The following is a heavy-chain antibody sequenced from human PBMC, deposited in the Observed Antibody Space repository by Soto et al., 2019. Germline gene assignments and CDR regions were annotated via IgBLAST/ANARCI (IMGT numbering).Heavy chain of an antibody. D-gene: IGHD5-12*01. CDR3: ARGKSVQRWLQSGAFDI. CDR1: GGSFSGYY. J-gene: IGHJ3*02. V-gene: IGHV4-34*01. Sequence: SETLSLTCAVYGGSFSGYYWSWIRQPPGKGLEWIGEINHSGSTNYNPSLKSRVTISVDTSKNQFSLKLSSVTAADTAVYYCARGKSVQRWLQSGAFDIWGQGTMVTVSS. CDR2: INHSGST.